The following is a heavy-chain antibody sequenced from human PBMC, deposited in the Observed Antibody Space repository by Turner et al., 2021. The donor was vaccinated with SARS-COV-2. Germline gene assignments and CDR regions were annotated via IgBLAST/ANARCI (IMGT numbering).Heavy chain of an antibody. CDR1: GFTFSSCW. D-gene: IGHD6-13*01. V-gene: IGHV3-7*03. CDR2: IKQDGSEK. Sequence: EVQLVESGGRVAPAGGPLRLLCAACGFTFSSCWRSWVRQAPGKGVGWVAKIKQDGSEKYYVDAVKGRVTITRENGKDSLYLQMSGLRTEDTAVYYCARLHTSSWYFDYWGQGTLVTVSS. CDR3: ARLHTSSWYFDY. J-gene: IGHJ4*02.